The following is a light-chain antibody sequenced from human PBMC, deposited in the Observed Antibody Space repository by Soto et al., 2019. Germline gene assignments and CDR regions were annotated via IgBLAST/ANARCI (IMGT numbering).Light chain of an antibody. J-gene: IGKJ2*01. CDR1: QSVLYSSNNKNY. CDR2: WAS. V-gene: IGKV4-1*01. CDR3: QQYYSSFPNT. Sequence: DIVMTQSPDSLAVSLGERATINCKSSQSVLYSSNNKNYLAWYQQKPGQPPKLLIYWASTRGSGVPDRFSGSGSGTDFTLTISSLQAEDVAIYYCQQYYSSFPNTFGQGTKLEIK.